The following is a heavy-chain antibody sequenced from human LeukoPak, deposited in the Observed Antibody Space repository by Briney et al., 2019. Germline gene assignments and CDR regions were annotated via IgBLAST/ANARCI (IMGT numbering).Heavy chain of an antibody. V-gene: IGHV1-8*03. Sequence: ASVKVSCKGSGYTFTGYYMHWVRQAPGQGLEWMGWMNPNSGNTGYAQKFQGRVTITRNTSISTAYMELSSLRSEDTAVYYCARRLLWFGEFDPWGQGTLVTVSS. CDR1: GYTFTGYY. J-gene: IGHJ5*02. D-gene: IGHD3-10*01. CDR3: ARRLLWFGEFDP. CDR2: MNPNSGNT.